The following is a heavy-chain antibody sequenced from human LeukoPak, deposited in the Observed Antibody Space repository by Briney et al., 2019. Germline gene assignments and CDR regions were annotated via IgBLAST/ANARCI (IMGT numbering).Heavy chain of an antibody. J-gene: IGHJ2*01. CDR1: GYTFTSYY. D-gene: IGHD3-22*01. CDR2: INPSGGST. Sequence: RASVKVSCKASGYTFTSYYMHWVRQAPGQGLEWMGIINPSGGSTSYAQKFQGRVTMTRDMSTSTVYMELSSLRSEDTAVYYCARDSSGRRWYFDLWGRGTLVTVSS. CDR3: ARDSSGRRWYFDL. V-gene: IGHV1-46*01.